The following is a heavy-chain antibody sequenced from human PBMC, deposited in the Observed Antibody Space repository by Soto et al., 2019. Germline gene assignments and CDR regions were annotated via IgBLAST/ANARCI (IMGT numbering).Heavy chain of an antibody. V-gene: IGHV1-69*12. CDR3: ARDSYYYDSSGRLMDNFDY. J-gene: IGHJ4*02. Sequence: QVQLVQSGAEVKKPGSSVKVSCKASGGTFSSYAISWVRQAPGQGLEWMGGIIPIFGTANYAQKFQGRVTITADESTSTAYMELSSLRSEDTAVYYCARDSYYYDSSGRLMDNFDYWGQGTLVTVSS. D-gene: IGHD3-22*01. CDR2: IIPIFGTA. CDR1: GGTFSSYA.